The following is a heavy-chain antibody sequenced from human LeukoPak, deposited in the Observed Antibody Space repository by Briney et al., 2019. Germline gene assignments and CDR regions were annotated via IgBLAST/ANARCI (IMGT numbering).Heavy chain of an antibody. J-gene: IGHJ4*02. Sequence: SETLSLTCTVSGVSISSSNSYWGWIRQPPGKGLEWIGSIYYSGNTYYNASLKSQVSISIDTSKNQFSLKLSSVTAADTAVYYCARKVRGYDILTGCFDYWGQGTLVTVSS. CDR2: IYYSGNT. CDR3: ARKVRGYDILTGCFDY. V-gene: IGHV4-39*07. CDR1: GVSISSSNSY. D-gene: IGHD3-9*01.